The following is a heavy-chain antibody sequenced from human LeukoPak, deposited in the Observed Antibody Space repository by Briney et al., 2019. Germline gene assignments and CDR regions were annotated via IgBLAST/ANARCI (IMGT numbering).Heavy chain of an antibody. CDR3: ARRYGSGWYPNYYMDV. J-gene: IGHJ6*03. V-gene: IGHV3-11*04. Sequence: GGSLRLSCAASGFTFSDYYMSWIRQAPGKGLEWVSYISSSGSTIYYADSVKGRFTISRDNAKNSLYLQMNSLRAEDTAVYYCARRYGSGWYPNYYMDVWGKGTTVTVSS. D-gene: IGHD6-19*01. CDR1: GFTFSDYY. CDR2: ISSSGSTI.